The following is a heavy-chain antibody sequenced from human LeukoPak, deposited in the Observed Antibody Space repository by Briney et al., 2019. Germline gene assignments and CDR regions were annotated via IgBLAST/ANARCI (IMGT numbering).Heavy chain of an antibody. Sequence: GGSLRLSCAASGFTFSSYGMHWVRQVPGKGLEWVAVIWYDGSNKYYADSVKGRFTISRDNSKNTLYLQMNSLRAEDAAVYYCARDYTAVAGTLDYWGQGTLVTVSS. J-gene: IGHJ4*02. CDR3: ARDYTAVAGTLDY. CDR2: IWYDGSNK. V-gene: IGHV3-33*01. CDR1: GFTFSSYG. D-gene: IGHD6-19*01.